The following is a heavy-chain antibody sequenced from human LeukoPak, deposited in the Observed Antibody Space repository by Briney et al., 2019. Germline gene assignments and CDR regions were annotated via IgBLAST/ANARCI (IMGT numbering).Heavy chain of an antibody. CDR1: GFTFSSYW. V-gene: IGHV3-7*03. CDR3: ARENYYDSSGYYSYYFDY. CDR2: IKQDGSEK. Sequence: GGSLRLSCAASGFTFSSYWMSWVRQAPGKGLEWVANIKQDGSEKYYVDSVKGRFTISRDNAKNSLYLQMNSLRAEGTAVYYCARENYYDSSGYYSYYFDYWGQGTLVTVSS. J-gene: IGHJ4*02. D-gene: IGHD3-22*01.